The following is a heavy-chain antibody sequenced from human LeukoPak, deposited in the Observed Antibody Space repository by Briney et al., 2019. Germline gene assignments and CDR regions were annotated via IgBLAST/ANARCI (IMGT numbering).Heavy chain of an antibody. CDR3: AKETSSGYFDY. J-gene: IGHJ4*02. D-gene: IGHD6-19*01. Sequence: PGGSLRLSCAASGFTVSSNYMSCVRQAPGKGLEWVSSISSAGSTFYADSVKGRFTISRDNSKNTLYALYLQMNSLRAEDTAVYYCAKETSSGYFDYWGQGTLVTVSS. CDR1: GFTVSSNY. V-gene: IGHV3-53*01. CDR2: ISSAGST.